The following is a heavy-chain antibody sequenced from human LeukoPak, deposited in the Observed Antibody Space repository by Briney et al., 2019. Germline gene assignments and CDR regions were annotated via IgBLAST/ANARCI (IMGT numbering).Heavy chain of an antibody. D-gene: IGHD6-13*01. CDR2: ISGSNGNT. V-gene: IGHV1-18*01. Sequence: EASVKVSCKASGYTFTSYGISWVRQAPGQGLEWMGWISGSNGNTNYAQKFQGRVTMTTDTSTNTAYMELRSLRSDDTAVYYCARSYSSTWYSYYYYMDVWGKGTTVTISS. CDR1: GYTFTSYG. CDR3: ARSYSSTWYSYYYYMDV. J-gene: IGHJ6*03.